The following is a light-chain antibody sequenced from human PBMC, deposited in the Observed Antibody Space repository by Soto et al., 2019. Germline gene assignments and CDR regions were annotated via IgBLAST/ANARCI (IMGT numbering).Light chain of an antibody. Sequence: EIVLTQSPGTLSLSPGERATLSCRASQSVSSNYLAWYQQKLGQAPRLLIYDASSRATGIPDRFSGSGSGTDFTDTIIRLEPEEFAVYYCQHCGSSPPAYTVGRGPNLEIK. CDR3: QHCGSSPPAYT. CDR1: QSVSSNY. V-gene: IGKV3-20*01. CDR2: DAS. J-gene: IGKJ2*01.